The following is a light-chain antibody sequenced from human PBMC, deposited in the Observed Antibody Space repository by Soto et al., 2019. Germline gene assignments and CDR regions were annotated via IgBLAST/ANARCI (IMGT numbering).Light chain of an antibody. V-gene: IGKV3-20*01. CDR1: QSVSNNY. J-gene: IGKJ1*01. CDR3: QQYGSSVT. Sequence: EIVLTQSPGTLSLSPGERATLSCRASQSVSNNYLAWYQQKPGQAPRLLIYGASNRATGIPDRFSGSGSGTDFTLTISRLEPEYFAVYYCQQYGSSVTFGQGTKVDI. CDR2: GAS.